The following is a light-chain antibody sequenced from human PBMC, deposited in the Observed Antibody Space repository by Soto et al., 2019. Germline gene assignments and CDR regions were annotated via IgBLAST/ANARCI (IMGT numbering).Light chain of an antibody. V-gene: IGKV1-5*01. CDR3: TPHHPYSSLS. Sequence: DIPMTQSPSTLSASVGDRVTITCRASQSISSWLAWYQQKLGRAPRLLIYDASSLESGVTSRFSASGYGTPFSPPISSLLPDDFATYYSTPHHPYSSLSFDGRTNVPIK. CDR1: QSISSW. J-gene: IGKJ4*01. CDR2: DAS.